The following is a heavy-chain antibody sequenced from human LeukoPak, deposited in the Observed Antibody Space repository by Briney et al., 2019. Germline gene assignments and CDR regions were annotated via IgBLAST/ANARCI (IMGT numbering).Heavy chain of an antibody. J-gene: IGHJ5*02. CDR2: ISSSSSYI. Sequence: PGGSLRPSCAASGFTFGSYSMNWVRQAPGKGLEWVSSISSSSSYIYYADSVKGRFTISRDNAKNSLYLQMNSLRAEDTAVYYCAGDIVVVPAWNWFDPWGQGTLVTVSS. V-gene: IGHV3-21*01. D-gene: IGHD2-2*01. CDR3: AGDIVVVPAWNWFDP. CDR1: GFTFGSYS.